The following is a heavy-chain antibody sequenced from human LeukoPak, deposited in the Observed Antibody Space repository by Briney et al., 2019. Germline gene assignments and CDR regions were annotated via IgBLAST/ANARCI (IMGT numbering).Heavy chain of an antibody. D-gene: IGHD4-17*01. CDR3: ARDRGRGYGDYYAFDI. Sequence: SETLSLTCAVYGGSFSGYYWSWIRQPPGKGLEWIGEINHSGSTSYNPSLKSRVTISVDTSKNQFSLKLSSVTAADTAVYYCARDRGRGYGDYYAFDIWGQGTMVTVSS. CDR2: INHSGST. J-gene: IGHJ3*02. V-gene: IGHV4-34*01. CDR1: GGSFSGYY.